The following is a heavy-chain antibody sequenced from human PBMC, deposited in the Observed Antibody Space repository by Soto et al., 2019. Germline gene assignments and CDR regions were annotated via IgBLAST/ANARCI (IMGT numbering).Heavy chain of an antibody. CDR3: AKDKRDYYYYGMDV. J-gene: IGHJ6*02. V-gene: IGHV3-9*01. CDR1: GFTFDDYA. Sequence: DVQLVESGGGLVQPGRSLRLSCAASGFTFDDYAMHWVRQAPGKGLEWVSGISWNSGSIGYADSVKGRFTISRDNAKNSLYLQMNSLRAEDTALYYCAKDKRDYYYYGMDVWGQGTTVTVSS. CDR2: ISWNSGSI.